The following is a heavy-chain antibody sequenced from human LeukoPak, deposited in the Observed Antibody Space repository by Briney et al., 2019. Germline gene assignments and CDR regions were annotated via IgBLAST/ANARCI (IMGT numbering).Heavy chain of an antibody. CDR2: IYSGGST. D-gene: IGHD6-13*01. CDR3: ATGYSSSWYY. CDR1: GFSVSSNY. Sequence: GGSLRLACAASGFSVSSNYMSWVRQAPGKGLEWVSVIYSGGSTYYADSVKGRFTISGDNSKNTLYLQMHSLRAEDTAVYYCATGYSSSWYYWGQGTLVTVSS. J-gene: IGHJ4*02. V-gene: IGHV3-53*01.